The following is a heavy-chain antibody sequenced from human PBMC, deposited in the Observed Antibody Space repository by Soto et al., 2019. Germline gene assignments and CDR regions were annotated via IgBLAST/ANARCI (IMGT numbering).Heavy chain of an antibody. Sequence: GGSLRLSCAASGFTFDDYAMHWVRQAPGKGLEWVSGISWNSGSIGYADSVKGRFTISRDNAKNSLYLQMNSLRAEDTALYYCAKDTRGRATTLVPYYYYGMDVWGQGTTVTVSS. CDR1: GFTFDDYA. CDR3: AKDTRGRATTLVPYYYYGMDV. V-gene: IGHV3-9*01. CDR2: ISWNSGSI. D-gene: IGHD1-26*01. J-gene: IGHJ6*02.